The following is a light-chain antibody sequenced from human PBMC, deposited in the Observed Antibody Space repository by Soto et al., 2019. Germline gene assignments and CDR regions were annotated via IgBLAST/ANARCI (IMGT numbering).Light chain of an antibody. CDR2: DNN. V-gene: IGLV1-40*01. CDR3: QSYDSSLSGSV. J-gene: IGLJ3*02. Sequence: QSALTQPPSVSGAPGQRVTISCTGSSSNIGAGYDVQWYQQLPGTAPKLLIYDNNNRPSGVPDRFSGSKSGTSASLAITGLQAEDEADYYCQSYDSSLSGSVFGGGTKLTVL. CDR1: SSNIGAGYD.